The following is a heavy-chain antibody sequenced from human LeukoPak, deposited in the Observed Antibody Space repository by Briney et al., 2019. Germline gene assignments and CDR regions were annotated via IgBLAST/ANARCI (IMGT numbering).Heavy chain of an antibody. D-gene: IGHD6-13*01. V-gene: IGHV3-30*18. CDR1: GFTFSSYD. CDR3: AKDTADSSTSFDY. CDR2: ISYDGSNK. J-gene: IGHJ4*02. Sequence: GGSLRLSCAVSGFTFSSYDMHWVRQAPGKGLEWVAVISYDGSNKYYADSVKGRFTISRDNSKNTLYLQMNSLRAEDTAVYYCAKDTADSSTSFDYWGQGTLVTVSS.